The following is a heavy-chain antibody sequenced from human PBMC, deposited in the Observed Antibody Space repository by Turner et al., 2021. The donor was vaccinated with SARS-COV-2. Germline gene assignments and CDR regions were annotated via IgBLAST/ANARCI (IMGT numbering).Heavy chain of an antibody. D-gene: IGHD3-22*01. V-gene: IGHV3-48*03. Sequence: EVQLVESGGGLVQRGGALRLSCAASGFTFSSYEMNWVRQARGKGLEWVSYISSSGSTIYYADSVKGRFTISRDNAKNSLYLQMNSLRAEDTAVYYCASQIHGGYYSNWFDPWGQGTLVTVSS. CDR1: GFTFSSYE. CDR2: ISSSGSTI. J-gene: IGHJ5*02. CDR3: ASQIHGGYYSNWFDP.